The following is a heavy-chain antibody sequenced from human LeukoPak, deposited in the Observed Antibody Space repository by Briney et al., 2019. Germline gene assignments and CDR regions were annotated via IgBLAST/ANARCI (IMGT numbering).Heavy chain of an antibody. CDR2: IYYSGST. Sequence: SSETLSLTCTVSGGSISSYYWSWIRQSPGKGLEWIGYIYYSGSTNFNPSLKSRVTISVDTSKNQFSLKLSSVTAADTAVYYCAREAAGYSSGWYGYYFDYWGQGTLVTVSS. J-gene: IGHJ4*02. CDR1: GGSISSYY. CDR3: AREAAGYSSGWYGYYFDY. D-gene: IGHD6-19*01. V-gene: IGHV4-59*01.